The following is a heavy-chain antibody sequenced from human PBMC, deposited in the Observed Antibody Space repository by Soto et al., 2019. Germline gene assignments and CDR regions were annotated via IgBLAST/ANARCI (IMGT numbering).Heavy chain of an antibody. Sequence: EVQLVESGGGLVQPGGSLRLSCAASGFTFSSYWMSWVRQAPGKGLEWVANIKQDGSEKYYVDSVKGRFTISRDNAKNSLYLQMNSLRAEDTAVYYCARFYYDSSGYLPSPYYSYYGMDVWGQGTTVTVSS. V-gene: IGHV3-7*04. CDR3: ARFYYDSSGYLPSPYYSYYGMDV. CDR1: GFTFSSYW. CDR2: IKQDGSEK. J-gene: IGHJ6*02. D-gene: IGHD3-22*01.